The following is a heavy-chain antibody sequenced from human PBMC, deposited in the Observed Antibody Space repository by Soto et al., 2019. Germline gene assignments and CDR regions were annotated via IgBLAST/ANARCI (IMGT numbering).Heavy chain of an antibody. D-gene: IGHD6-13*01. CDR2: IYYSGST. CDR3: ARRQSSSWYGP. J-gene: IGHJ5*02. Sequence: PPETLSLTCTVSGGSISSSSYYWGWIRQPPGKGLEWIGSIYYSGSTYYNPSLKSRVTISVDTSKNQFSLKLSSVTAADTAVYYCARRQSSSWYGPCGQGTLVTVSS. CDR1: GGSISSSSYY. V-gene: IGHV4-39*01.